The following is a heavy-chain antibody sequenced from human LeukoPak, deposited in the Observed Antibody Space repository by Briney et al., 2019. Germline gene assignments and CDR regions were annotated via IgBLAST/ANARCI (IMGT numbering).Heavy chain of an antibody. J-gene: IGHJ4*02. CDR3: AKDSEDTMIVVVMSY. V-gene: IGHV3-23*01. D-gene: IGHD3-22*01. CDR1: GFTFSSYA. CDR2: IRGSGGST. Sequence: GGSLRLSCAAYGFTFSSYAMSWVRQAPGKGLEWVSAIRGSGGSTYYADSVKGRFTISRDNSKNTLYLQMNSLRAEDTAVYYCAKDSEDTMIVVVMSYWGQGTLVTVSS.